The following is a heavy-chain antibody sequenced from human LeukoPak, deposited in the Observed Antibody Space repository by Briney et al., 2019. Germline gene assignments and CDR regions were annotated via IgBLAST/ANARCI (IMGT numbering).Heavy chain of an antibody. V-gene: IGHV4-31*03. D-gene: IGHD3-10*01. CDR3: ARVGPNYYYMDV. CDR2: IYYSGST. CDR1: GGSISSGGYY. Sequence: SETLSLTCTVSGGSISSGGYYWSWICQHPGKGLEWIGYIYYSGSTYYNPSLKSRVTISIDTSKNQFSLKLSSVTAADTAVYYCARVGPNYYYMDVWGKGTTVTVSS. J-gene: IGHJ6*03.